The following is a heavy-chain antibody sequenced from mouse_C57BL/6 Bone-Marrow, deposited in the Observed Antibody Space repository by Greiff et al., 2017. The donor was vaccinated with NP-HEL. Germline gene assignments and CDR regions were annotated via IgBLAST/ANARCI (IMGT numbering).Heavy chain of an antibody. CDR1: GYTFTDYY. J-gene: IGHJ4*01. CDR3: ARQLRRAMDY. Sequence: VQLQQSGPELVKPGASVKISCKASGYTFTDYYMNWVKQSHGKSLEWIGDINPNNGGTSYNQKFKGKATLTVDKSSSTAYMELRSLTSEDSAVYYCARQLRRAMDYWGQGTSVTVSS. V-gene: IGHV1-26*01. D-gene: IGHD2-4*01. CDR2: INPNNGGT.